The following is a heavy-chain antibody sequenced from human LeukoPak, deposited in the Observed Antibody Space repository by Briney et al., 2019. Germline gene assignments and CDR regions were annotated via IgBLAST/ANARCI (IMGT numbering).Heavy chain of an antibody. J-gene: IGHJ4*02. CDR3: AREDSSPRTIDY. D-gene: IGHD6-13*01. CDR1: GFTYSSYE. Sequence: GGSLRLSCAASGFTYSSYEMNWVRQAPGQGLEWVSYISSSASTIYYADSVKGRFTISRDNAKNSLYLQMNSLRAEDTAVYYCAREDSSPRTIDYWGQGTLVTVSS. V-gene: IGHV3-48*03. CDR2: ISSSASTI.